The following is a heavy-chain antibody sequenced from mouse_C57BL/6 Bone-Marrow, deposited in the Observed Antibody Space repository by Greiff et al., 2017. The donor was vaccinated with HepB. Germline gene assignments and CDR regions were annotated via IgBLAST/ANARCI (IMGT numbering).Heavy chain of an antibody. D-gene: IGHD1-1*01. V-gene: IGHV1-72*01. CDR2: IDPNSGGT. CDR3: ASMPIYYYYGSSRNY. CDR1: GYTFTSYW. J-gene: IGHJ2*01. Sequence: VQRVESGAELVKPGASVKLSCKASGYTFTSYWMHWVKQRPGRGLEWIGRIDPNSGGTKYNEKFKSKATLTVDKPSSTAYMQLSSLTSEDSAVYYCASMPIYYYYGSSRNYWGQGTTLTVSS.